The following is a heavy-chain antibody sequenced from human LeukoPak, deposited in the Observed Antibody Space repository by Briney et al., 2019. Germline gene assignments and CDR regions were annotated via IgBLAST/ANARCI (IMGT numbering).Heavy chain of an antibody. J-gene: IGHJ4*02. CDR1: AFTFTDFA. D-gene: IGHD1-26*01. CDR3: AKDGAQPGYFFDF. CDR2: ISYEGTAT. V-gene: IGHV3-23*01. Sequence: GGSLRLSCKASAFTFTDFAMTWVRQSPGKGLEWVSSISYEGTATNYADSVKGRFTISRDNLRDILYLQMHDLGAEDTALYFCAKDGAQPGYFFDFWGQGNLVTVSS.